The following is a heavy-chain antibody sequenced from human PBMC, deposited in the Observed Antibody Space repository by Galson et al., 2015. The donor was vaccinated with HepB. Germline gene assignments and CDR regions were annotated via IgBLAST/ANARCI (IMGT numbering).Heavy chain of an antibody. J-gene: IGHJ4*02. D-gene: IGHD3-22*01. CDR2: IYWDDDK. CDR1: GFSLSTSGVG. CDR3: AHSPREYYDSSGYYHVPHFDY. Sequence: PALVKPTQTLTLTCPFSGFSLSTSGVGVGWFRQPPGKALEWLAPIYWDDDKRYSPSLKSRLTITKDTSKNQVVLTMTNMDPVDTATYYCAHSPREYYDSSGYYHVPHFDYWGQGTLVTVSS. V-gene: IGHV2-5*02.